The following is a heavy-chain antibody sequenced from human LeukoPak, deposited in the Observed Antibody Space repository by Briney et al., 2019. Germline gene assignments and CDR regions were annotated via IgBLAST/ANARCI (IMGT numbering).Heavy chain of an antibody. CDR1: GYSFTNYW. CDR3: ASSVPAANDAFDI. D-gene: IGHD2-2*01. V-gene: IGHV5-51*01. J-gene: IGHJ3*02. CDR2: TYPGDSDT. Sequence: GESLKISCKGSGYSFTNYWIAWVRQMPGKGLEWMGITYPGDSDTRYRSSFQGQVTISADKSISTAYLQWSSLKASDTAMYYCASSVPAANDAFDIWGQGTMVTVSS.